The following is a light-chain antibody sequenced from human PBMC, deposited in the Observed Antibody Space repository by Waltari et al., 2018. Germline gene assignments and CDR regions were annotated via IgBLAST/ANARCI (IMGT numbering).Light chain of an antibody. CDR1: SSDVGGYNY. V-gene: IGLV2-11*01. CDR3: CSYAGSYSWV. CDR2: DVT. J-gene: IGLJ3*02. Sequence: QSALTQPRPVSGSPGQSVTISFTGTSSDVGGYNYVSWYQQHPGKAPKLMIYDVTKRPSGVPDRFSGSKSGNTASLTISGLQAEDEGDYYCCSYAGSYSWVFGGGTKLTVL.